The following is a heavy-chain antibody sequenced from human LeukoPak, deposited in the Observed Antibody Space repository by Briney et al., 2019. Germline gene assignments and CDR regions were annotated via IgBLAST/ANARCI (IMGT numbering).Heavy chain of an antibody. J-gene: IGHJ4*02. CDR2: INHSGST. CDR1: GGSFSGYY. D-gene: IGHD3-10*01. V-gene: IGHV4-34*01. CDR3: ARPPRYYGSGSYLRYFDY. Sequence: PSETLSLTCAVYGGSFSGYYWSWIRQPPGRGLEWIGEINHSGSTNYNPSLKSRVTISVDTSKNQFSLKLSSVTAADTAVYYCARPPRYYGSGSYLRYFDYWGQGTLVTVSS.